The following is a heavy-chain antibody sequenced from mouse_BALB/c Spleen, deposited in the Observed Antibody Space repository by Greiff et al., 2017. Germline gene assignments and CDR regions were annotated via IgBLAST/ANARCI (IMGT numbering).Heavy chain of an antibody. J-gene: IGHJ3*01. D-gene: IGHD2-4*01. CDR3: ARSGTMITPWFAY. Sequence: QVQLKESGPGLVQPSQSLSITCTVSGFSLTSYGVHWVRQSPGKGLEWLGVIWSGGSTDYNAAFISRLSISKDNSKSQVFFKMNSLQANDTAIYYCARSGTMITPWFAYWGQGTLVTVSA. CDR1: GFSLTSYG. V-gene: IGHV2-2*02. CDR2: IWSGGST.